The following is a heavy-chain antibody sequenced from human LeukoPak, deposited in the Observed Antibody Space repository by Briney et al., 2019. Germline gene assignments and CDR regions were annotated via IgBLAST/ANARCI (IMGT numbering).Heavy chain of an antibody. V-gene: IGHV3-30*03. Sequence: PGRSLRLSCAASGFTFSSYGMHWVRQAPGKGLEWVAVISYDGSNKYYADSVKGRFTISRDNSKNTLYLQMNSLRAEDTAVYYCALDAIWGQGTMVTVSS. CDR1: GFTFSSYG. CDR2: ISYDGSNK. CDR3: ALDAI. J-gene: IGHJ3*02.